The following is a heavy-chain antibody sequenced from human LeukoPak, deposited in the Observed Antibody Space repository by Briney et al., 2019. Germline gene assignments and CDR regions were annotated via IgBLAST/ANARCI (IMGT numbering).Heavy chain of an antibody. CDR1: GFTFSSYS. CDR2: ISSSSSSI. Sequence: PGGSLRLSCAASGFTFSSYSMNWVRQAPGKGLEWVSYISSSSSSIYYADSVKGRFTISRDNAKNSLYLQMNSLRAEDTAVYYCASLLDTAMVQSHDYWGQGTLVTVSS. J-gene: IGHJ4*02. D-gene: IGHD5-18*01. CDR3: ASLLDTAMVQSHDY. V-gene: IGHV3-48*04.